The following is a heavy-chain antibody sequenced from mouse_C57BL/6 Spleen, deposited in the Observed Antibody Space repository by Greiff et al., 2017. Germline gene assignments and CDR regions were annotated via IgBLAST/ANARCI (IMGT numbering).Heavy chain of an antibody. Sequence: VQLQQSGAELVKPGASVKISCKASGYAFSSYWMNWVKQRPGKGLEWIGQIYPGDGDTNYNGKFKGKATLTADKSSSTAYMQLSSLTSEDSAVYFCARTHYYGSSGFAYWGQGTLVTVSA. D-gene: IGHD1-1*01. CDR2: IYPGDGDT. CDR1: GYAFSSYW. V-gene: IGHV1-80*01. J-gene: IGHJ3*01. CDR3: ARTHYYGSSGFAY.